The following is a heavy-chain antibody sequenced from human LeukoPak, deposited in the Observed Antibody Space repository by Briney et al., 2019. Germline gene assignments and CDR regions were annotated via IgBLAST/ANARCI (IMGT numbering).Heavy chain of an antibody. J-gene: IGHJ4*02. CDR3: ARSSHDYGDYFSSNFDY. CDR1: GYTFTSYY. V-gene: IGHV1-46*01. CDR2: INPSGGST. D-gene: IGHD4-17*01. Sequence: ASVTVSCTAPGYTFTSYYMHWVRQATGQGLEWMGIINPSGGSTSYAQKFQGRVTMTRDTSTSTVYMELSSLRSEDTAVYYCARSSHDYGDYFSSNFDYWGQGTLVTVSS.